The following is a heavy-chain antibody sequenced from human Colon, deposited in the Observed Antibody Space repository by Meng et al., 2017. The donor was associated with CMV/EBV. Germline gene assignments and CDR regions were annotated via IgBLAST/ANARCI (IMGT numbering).Heavy chain of an antibody. CDR2: ISPESNYI. CDR1: GFTLNIYA. D-gene: IGHD1-26*01. Sequence: CAASGFTLNIYAMNWVRQAPGKGLEWISSISPESNYIWYADSVKGRFTISRDNANNLLYLQMNSLTAEDTAVYFCARGTVGYYGMDVWGQGTTVTVSS. CDR3: ARGTVGYYGMDV. J-gene: IGHJ6*02. V-gene: IGHV3-21*01.